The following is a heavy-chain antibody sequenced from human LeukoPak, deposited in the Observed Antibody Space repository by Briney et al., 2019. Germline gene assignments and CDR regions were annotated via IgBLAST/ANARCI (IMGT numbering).Heavy chain of an antibody. CDR1: GYTFTVYY. J-gene: IGHJ5*02. D-gene: IGHD3-10*01. CDR2: INPNSGGT. CDR3: ARAINPSSYGSGSYRAFDP. V-gene: IGHV1-2*02. Sequence: ASVKVSFKASGYTFTVYYMHWVRQAPGQGLEWMGWINPNSGGTNYAQKFQGRVTMTRDTSISTAYMELSRLRSDDTAVYYCARAINPSSYGSGSYRAFDPWGQGTLVTVSS.